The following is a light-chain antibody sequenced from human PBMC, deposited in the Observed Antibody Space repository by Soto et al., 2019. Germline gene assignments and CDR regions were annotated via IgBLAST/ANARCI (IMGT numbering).Light chain of an antibody. CDR2: TTS. CDR3: QQSYSTPPIT. CDR1: QSISSF. Sequence: DIQLTQSPSSLSASVGDRVTITCRASQSISSFLNWYQQKPGKAPRLLIYTTSTLQTGVPSRFSGSGSGTHFTLTLANLQPDDFATYYCQQSYSTPPITFGQGTRLEIK. V-gene: IGKV1-39*01. J-gene: IGKJ5*01.